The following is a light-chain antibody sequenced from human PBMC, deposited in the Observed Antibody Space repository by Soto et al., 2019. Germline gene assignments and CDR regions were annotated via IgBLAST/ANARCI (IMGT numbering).Light chain of an antibody. CDR1: QSLLHSNGYNF. CDR3: MQGLQTPPT. V-gene: IGKV2-28*01. Sequence: DIVMTQSPLYMPVTPGEPASLSCRSSQSLLHSNGYNFLDWYLQKPGQSPQLLIYLGSSRSSGVPDRFSGSGSGTDFTLKIDRVEAEDVGTYYCMQGLQTPPTVGQGTRLAI. CDR2: LGS. J-gene: IGKJ5*01.